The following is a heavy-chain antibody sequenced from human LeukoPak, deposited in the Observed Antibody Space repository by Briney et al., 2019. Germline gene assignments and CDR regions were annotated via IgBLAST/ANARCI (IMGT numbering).Heavy chain of an antibody. CDR2: INHSGST. CDR1: GGSFSGYY. CDR3: ANRPDILTGYFDY. V-gene: IGHV4-34*01. D-gene: IGHD3-9*01. J-gene: IGHJ4*02. Sequence: SETLSLTCTVSGGSFSGYYWSWIRQPPGKGLEWIGEINHSGSTNYNPSLKSRVTISVDTSKNQFSLKLSSVTAADTAVYYCANRPDILTGYFDYWGQGTLVTVSS.